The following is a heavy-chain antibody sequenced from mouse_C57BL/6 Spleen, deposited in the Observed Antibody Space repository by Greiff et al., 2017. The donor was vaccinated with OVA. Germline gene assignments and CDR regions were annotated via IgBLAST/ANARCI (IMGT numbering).Heavy chain of an antibody. Sequence: VQLQQPGAELVKPGASVKMSCKASGYTFTSYWITWVKQRPGQGLEWIGDIYPGSGSTNYNEKFKSKAPLPVDTSSSTAYMQLSSLTSEDSAVYYCARPTAQATGAMDYWGQGTSVTVSS. CDR1: GYTFTSYW. CDR3: ARPTAQATGAMDY. D-gene: IGHD3-2*02. V-gene: IGHV1-55*01. J-gene: IGHJ4*01. CDR2: IYPGSGST.